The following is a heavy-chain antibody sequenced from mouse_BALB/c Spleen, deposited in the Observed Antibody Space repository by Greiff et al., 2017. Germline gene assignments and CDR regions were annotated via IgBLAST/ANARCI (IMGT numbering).Heavy chain of an antibody. CDR3: ARHEDY. V-gene: IGHV5-6*01. J-gene: IGHJ4*01. CDR2: ISSGGSYT. Sequence: EVKLMESGGDLVKPGGSLKLSCAASGFTFSSYGMSWVRQTPDKRLEWVATISSGGSYTYYPDSVKGRFTISRDNAKNTLYLQMSSLKSEDTAMYYCARHEDYWGQGTSVTVSS. CDR1: GFTFSSYG.